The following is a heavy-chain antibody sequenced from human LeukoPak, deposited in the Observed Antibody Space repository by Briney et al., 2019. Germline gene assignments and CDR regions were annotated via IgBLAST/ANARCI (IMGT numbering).Heavy chain of an antibody. CDR3: ARGPDDFDY. J-gene: IGHJ4*02. Sequence: SETLSLACTVSGGSISPYYWSWTRQPPGKGLEWIGYIYYTGSTRYNPSLKSRVTISLDTSKNQFSLRLNSMTAADTAVYYCARGPDDFDYWGPGSLVTVSS. CDR2: IYYTGST. V-gene: IGHV4-59*01. D-gene: IGHD5-24*01. CDR1: GGSISPYY.